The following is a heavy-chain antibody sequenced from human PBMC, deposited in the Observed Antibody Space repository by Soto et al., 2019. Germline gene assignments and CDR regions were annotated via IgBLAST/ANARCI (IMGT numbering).Heavy chain of an antibody. CDR2: ISSSSSYI. Sequence: KAGGSLRLSCAASGFTFSSYSMNWVRQAPGKGLEWVSSISSSSSYIYYADSVKGRFTISRDNAKNSLYLQLNSLRAEDTAVYYCAREGFSYGPKGAVFDHWGQGSLVTVSS. J-gene: IGHJ4*02. V-gene: IGHV3-21*04. CDR1: GFTFSSYS. D-gene: IGHD5-18*01. CDR3: AREGFSYGPKGAVFDH.